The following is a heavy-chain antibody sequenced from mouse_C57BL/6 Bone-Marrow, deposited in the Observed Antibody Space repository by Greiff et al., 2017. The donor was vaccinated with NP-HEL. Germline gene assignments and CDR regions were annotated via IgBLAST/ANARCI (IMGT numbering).Heavy chain of an antibody. CDR3: VRDGYYPDY. J-gene: IGHJ2*01. CDR2: IRSKSNNYAT. D-gene: IGHD2-3*01. V-gene: IGHV10-1*01. CDR1: GFSFNTYA. Sequence: EVMLVESGGGLVQPKGSLKLSCAASGFSFNTYAMNWVRQAPGKGLEWVARIRSKSNNYATYYADSVKDRFTISRDDSESMLYLQMNNLKTEDTAMYYCVRDGYYPDYWGQGTTLTVSS.